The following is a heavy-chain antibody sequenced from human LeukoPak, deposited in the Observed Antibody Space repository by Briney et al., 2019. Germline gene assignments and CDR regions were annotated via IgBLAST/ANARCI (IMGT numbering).Heavy chain of an antibody. D-gene: IGHD1-1*01. J-gene: IGHJ4*02. CDR3: AKDSRYNWNDYFDY. CDR1: GYSISSGYY. V-gene: IGHV3-23*01. CDR2: ISSSSSYI. Sequence: ETLSLTCTVSGYSISSGYYWGWIRQPPGKGLEWVSSISSSSSYIYYADSVKGRFTISRDNSKNTLYLQMNSLRAEDTAVYYYAKDSRYNWNDYFDYWGQGTLVTVSS.